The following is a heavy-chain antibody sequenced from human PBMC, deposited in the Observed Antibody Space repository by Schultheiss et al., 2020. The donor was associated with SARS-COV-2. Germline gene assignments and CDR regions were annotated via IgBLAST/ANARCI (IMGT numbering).Heavy chain of an antibody. CDR2: TYCRSQCHN. J-gene: IGHJ4*02. CDR1: GDNISSNSAA. D-gene: IGHD2-2*01. Sequence: SQTLSLTCAISGDNISSNSAAWNWIRQSPSRGLEWLGRTYCRSQCHNDYAVSVIGRISINPDTSQNQFSLHLASVTPEDTAVYYCARGGLPGVPAAPDYWGQGTLITVSS. CDR3: ARGGLPGVPAAPDY. V-gene: IGHV6-1*01.